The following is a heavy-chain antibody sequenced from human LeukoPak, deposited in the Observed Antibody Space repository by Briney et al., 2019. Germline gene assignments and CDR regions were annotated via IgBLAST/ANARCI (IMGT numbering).Heavy chain of an antibody. D-gene: IGHD2-21*02. Sequence: PSETLSLTCAVYGGSFRGFYWTWIRQSPGKGLEWIGEINHSGSSSYTPSLKSRIMISVDMSKNQFSLKVRSVTAADTAVYYCARSHCGGDCYSSRWQILYGYYYYYMDVWGTGATVTVSS. CDR2: INHSGSS. CDR3: ARSHCGGDCYSSRWQILYGYYYYYMDV. CDR1: GGSFRGFY. V-gene: IGHV4-34*01. J-gene: IGHJ6*03.